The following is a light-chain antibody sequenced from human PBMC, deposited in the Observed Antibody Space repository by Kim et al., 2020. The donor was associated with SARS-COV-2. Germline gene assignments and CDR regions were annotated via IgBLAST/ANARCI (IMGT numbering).Light chain of an antibody. CDR2: DVS. CDR3: QHYNNLRAYT. J-gene: IGKJ2*01. CDR1: QDISNY. V-gene: IGKV1-33*01. Sequence: DIQMTQSPSSLSASVGDRVTITCQASQDISNYLNWYQQKPGKAPKLLIYDVSNLATGVPSRFSGSGSGTDFSFTISSLQPEDIATYYCQHYNNLRAYTFGQGTKLEI.